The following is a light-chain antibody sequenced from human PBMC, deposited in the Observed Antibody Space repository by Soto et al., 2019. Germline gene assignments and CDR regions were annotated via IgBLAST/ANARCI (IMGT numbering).Light chain of an antibody. V-gene: IGLV2-14*03. Sequence: QSVLTQPASVSGSPGQSITISCTGTSSDIGSYNFVSWYQHHPGKAPKLMIHDVSNRPSGVSNRFSGSKSGNTASLTISGLQPEDEANYFCSSYTSCSTLLFGGGTKLTVL. J-gene: IGLJ2*01. CDR1: SSDIGSYNF. CDR3: SSYTSCSTLL. CDR2: DVS.